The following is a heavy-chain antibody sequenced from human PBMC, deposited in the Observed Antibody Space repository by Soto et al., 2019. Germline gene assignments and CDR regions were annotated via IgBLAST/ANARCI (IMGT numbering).Heavy chain of an antibody. CDR1: GFTFDNFG. V-gene: IGHV3-33*01. CDR3: ARSPRVRGGTASRGC. Sequence: QAQLVESGGGVVQPGRSLRLSCAASGFTFDNFGMHWVRQAPGKGLEWVSVIYYDGSKKYYADSVRGRFTISRDNSKNMLYLQMDSLRAEDTATYYCARSPRVRGGTASRGCWGQGTLVTVSS. CDR2: IYYDGSKK. J-gene: IGHJ4*02. D-gene: IGHD3-10*01.